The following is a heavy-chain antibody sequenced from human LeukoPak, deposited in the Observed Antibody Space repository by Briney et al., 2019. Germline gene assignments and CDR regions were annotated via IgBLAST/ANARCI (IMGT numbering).Heavy chain of an antibody. CDR1: GGTFSSYA. J-gene: IGHJ4*02. CDR2: IIPIFGTA. V-gene: IGHV1-69*13. D-gene: IGHD5-24*01. Sequence: ASVKVSCKASGGTFSSYAISWVRQAPGQGLEWMGGIIPIFGTANYAQKFQGRVTITADESTSTAYMELSSLRSEDTAVYYCARNTDGYTGRYLYWGQGTLVTVSS. CDR3: ARNTDGYTGRYLY.